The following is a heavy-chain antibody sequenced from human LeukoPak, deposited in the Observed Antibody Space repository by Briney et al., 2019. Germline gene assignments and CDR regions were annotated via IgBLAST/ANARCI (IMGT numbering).Heavy chain of an antibody. J-gene: IGHJ4*02. Sequence: ASVKVSCKASGYTFTSYYMHWVRQAPGQGLEWMGRINPSDGGTTFAQKFQGRVNMTRDPDTSTVYLELSSLRSDDQAAVYCARPRSSGCHDFWGQGTLVIVSS. D-gene: IGHD6-19*01. CDR2: INPSDGGT. CDR3: ARPRSSGCHDF. V-gene: IGHV1-46*01. CDR1: GYTFTSYY.